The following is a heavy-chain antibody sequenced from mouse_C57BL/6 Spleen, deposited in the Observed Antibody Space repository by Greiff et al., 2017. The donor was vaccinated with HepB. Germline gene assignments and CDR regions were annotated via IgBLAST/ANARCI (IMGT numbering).Heavy chain of an antibody. D-gene: IGHD2-5*01. CDR3: ARDNYSNYRDYAMDY. V-gene: IGHV5-4*01. J-gene: IGHJ4*01. CDR1: GFTFSSYA. Sequence: EVMLVESGGGLVKPGGSLKLSCAASGFTFSSYAMSWVRQTPEKRLEWVATISDGGSYTYYPDNVKGRFTISRDNAKNNRYLQMSHLKSEDTAMSSCARDNYSNYRDYAMDYWGQGTSVTVSS. CDR2: ISDGGSYT.